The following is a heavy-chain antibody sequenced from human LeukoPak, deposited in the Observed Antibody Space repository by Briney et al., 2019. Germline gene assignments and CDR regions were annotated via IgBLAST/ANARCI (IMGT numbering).Heavy chain of an antibody. V-gene: IGHV1-18*01. CDR2: ISAYNGNT. CDR3: ARARGRSLITTIDY. CDR1: GYTFTSYG. J-gene: IGHJ4*02. Sequence: ASVKVSCKASGYTFTSYGISWVRQAPGQGLEWMGWISAYNGNTNYAQKPQGRVTMTTDTSTSTAYMELRSLRSDDTAVYCCARARGRSLITTIDYWGQGTLVTVSS. D-gene: IGHD3-22*01.